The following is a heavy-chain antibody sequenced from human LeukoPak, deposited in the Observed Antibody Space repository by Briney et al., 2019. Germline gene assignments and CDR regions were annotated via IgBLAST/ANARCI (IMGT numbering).Heavy chain of an antibody. CDR2: IYYSGGT. V-gene: IGHV4-59*08. J-gene: IGHJ4*02. Sequence: SETLSLACTVSGGSMSPYHWGWIRQPPGKGLEWTGYIYYSGGTNYNPSLNSRVTISVDTSKNQFSLRLSSVTAADTAIYYCARAVSGRFDYWGQGTLVTVSS. CDR3: ARAVSGRFDY. D-gene: IGHD6-19*01. CDR1: GGSMSPYH.